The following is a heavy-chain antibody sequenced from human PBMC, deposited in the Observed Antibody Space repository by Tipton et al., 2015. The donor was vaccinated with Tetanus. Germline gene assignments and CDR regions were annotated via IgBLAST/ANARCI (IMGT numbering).Heavy chain of an antibody. CDR1: GGSINPYY. D-gene: IGHD3-22*01. CDR2: TYYNGGT. J-gene: IGHJ4*02. Sequence: TLSLTCSVSGGSINPYYWSWIRQPPGKGLEWIGSTYYNGGTNSNPSLKSRVAISVDTSRNQFSLRLTSVTAADTALYYCAREVVNSGYYSSKYYFDYWGQGTLVTVSS. V-gene: IGHV4-59*01. CDR3: AREVVNSGYYSSKYYFDY.